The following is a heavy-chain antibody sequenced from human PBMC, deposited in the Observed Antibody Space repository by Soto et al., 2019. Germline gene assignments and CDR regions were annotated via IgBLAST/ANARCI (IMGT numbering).Heavy chain of an antibody. CDR1: GGSISSGVYY. V-gene: IGHV4-31*03. CDR3: ARAVMGAYGMDV. D-gene: IGHD2-21*01. J-gene: IGHJ6*02. CDR2: IYYSGST. Sequence: PSETLSLTCTVSGGSISSGVYYWSWIRQHPGKGLEWIGYIYYSGSTYYNPSLKSRVTISVDTSKNQFSLKLSSVTAADTAVYYCARAVMGAYGMDVWGQGTTVTVSS.